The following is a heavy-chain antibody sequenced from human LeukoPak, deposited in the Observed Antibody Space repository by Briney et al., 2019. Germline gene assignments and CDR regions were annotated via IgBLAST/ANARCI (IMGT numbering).Heavy chain of an antibody. CDR1: GFTFSNDW. J-gene: IGHJ4*02. Sequence: GGSLRLSCAASGFTFSNDWMSWVRQAPGKGLEWVGRIKSKTDRRTTDLATPVKGRVTLSRDDSKNTLYLQMNSLKTEDTAVYYCTTPRLGAVACTLKPFDCWGQGTLVTASS. CDR3: TTPRLGAVACTLKPFDC. V-gene: IGHV3-15*01. D-gene: IGHD6-19*01. CDR2: IKSKTDRRTT.